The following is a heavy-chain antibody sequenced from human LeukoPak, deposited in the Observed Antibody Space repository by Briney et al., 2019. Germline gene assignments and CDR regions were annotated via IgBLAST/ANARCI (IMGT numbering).Heavy chain of an antibody. J-gene: IGHJ5*02. V-gene: IGHV4-59*01. CDR1: GGSISSYY. CDR3: AREIRGSGSYYNVIRWFDP. D-gene: IGHD3-10*01. CDR2: IYYSGST. Sequence: SSETLSLTCTVSGGSISSYYWSWIRQPPGKGLEWIGYIYYSGSTNYNPSLKSRVTISVDTSKNQFSLKLSSVTAADTAVYYCAREIRGSGSYYNVIRWFDPWGQGTLVTVSS.